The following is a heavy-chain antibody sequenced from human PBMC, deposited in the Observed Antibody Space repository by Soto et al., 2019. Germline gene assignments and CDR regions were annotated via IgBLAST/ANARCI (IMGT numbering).Heavy chain of an antibody. CDR3: ARKGPRAARPNH. Sequence: QVQLVESGGGLVRPGGSLRLSCAASGFTFRDYDMSWIRQAPGKGLEWVSCISSSGTVTNYADAVKGRFTISRDNGQNSLYGETNSLRVEDTAVYYCARKGPRAARPNHWGQGTLVTFSS. J-gene: IGHJ5*02. CDR1: GFTFRDYD. V-gene: IGHV3-11*01. CDR2: ISSSGTVT. D-gene: IGHD6-6*01.